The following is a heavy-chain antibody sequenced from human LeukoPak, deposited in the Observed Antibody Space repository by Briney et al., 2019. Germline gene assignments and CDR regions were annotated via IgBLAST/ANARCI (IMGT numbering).Heavy chain of an antibody. Sequence: GGSLRLSCAASGFTFSSYSMNWVRQAPGKGLEWVSYISSSSSTIYYADSVKGRFTISRDNSKNTLYLQMNSLRAEDTAVYYCARDWGTDDYSDYVGGVLEYWGQGTLVTVSS. CDR2: ISSSSSTI. D-gene: IGHD4-11*01. CDR1: GFTFSSYS. CDR3: ARDWGTDDYSDYVGGVLEY. V-gene: IGHV3-48*01. J-gene: IGHJ4*02.